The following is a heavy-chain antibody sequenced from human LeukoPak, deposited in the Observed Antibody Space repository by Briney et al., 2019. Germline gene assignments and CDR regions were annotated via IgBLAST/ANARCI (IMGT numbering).Heavy chain of an antibody. CDR2: IYYSGST. D-gene: IGHD3-10*01. Sequence: SETLSLTCTVSGGSISSYYWSWIRQLPGKGLEWIGYIYYSGSTNYNPSLKSRVTISVDTSKNQFSLKLSSVTAADTAVYYCARFYYYGSGRRYYFDYWGQGTLVTVSS. CDR1: GGSISSYY. CDR3: ARFYYYGSGRRYYFDY. J-gene: IGHJ4*02. V-gene: IGHV4-59*08.